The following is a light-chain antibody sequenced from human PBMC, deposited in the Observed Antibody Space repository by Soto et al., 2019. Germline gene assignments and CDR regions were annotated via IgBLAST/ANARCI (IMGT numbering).Light chain of an antibody. V-gene: IGKV3-20*01. CDR3: QQYGTSPPGVT. J-gene: IGKJ3*01. Sequence: DIVLTQSPGTLSLSPGERATLSCRASQSVSSNFLAWYQQKPGQAPRLLIYGASKRATCIPDRFSGSGSETDFALTISGLEPEDFAVYYCQQYGTSPPGVTFGPGTKVDIK. CDR2: GAS. CDR1: QSVSSNF.